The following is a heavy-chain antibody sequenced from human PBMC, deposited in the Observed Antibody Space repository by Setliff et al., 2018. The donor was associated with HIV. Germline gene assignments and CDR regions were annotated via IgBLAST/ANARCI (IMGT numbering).Heavy chain of an antibody. J-gene: IGHJ5*02. V-gene: IGHV4-59*01. CDR3: ARGWLQFGWFDP. CDR2: VFYSRDT. CDR1: GGSISSYY. Sequence: SETLSLTCTASGGSISSYYWSWIRQPPGKGLEWIGFVFYSRDTSYNPSLKRRVTISVDTSKNQISLKLRSVTAADTAVYYCARGWLQFGWFDPWGQGTLVTVSS. D-gene: IGHD5-12*01.